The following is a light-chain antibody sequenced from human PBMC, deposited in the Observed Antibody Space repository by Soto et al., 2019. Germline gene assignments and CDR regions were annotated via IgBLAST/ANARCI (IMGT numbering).Light chain of an antibody. J-gene: IGKJ1*01. CDR2: AAS. Sequence: DIQMTQSPSSLSASGGDRVTITCRASQSISSYLNWYQQKPGKDPKLLIYAASSLQSGVPSRFSGSGSGTDFTLTISSLQPEDFATYYCQQSYSTPRTFGQGTKVEIK. CDR1: QSISSY. V-gene: IGKV1-39*01. CDR3: QQSYSTPRT.